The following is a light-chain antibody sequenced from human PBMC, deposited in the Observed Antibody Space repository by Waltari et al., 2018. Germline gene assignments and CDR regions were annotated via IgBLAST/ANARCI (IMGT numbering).Light chain of an antibody. CDR3: QVLDTSSDVVV. CDR2: DER. J-gene: IGLJ2*01. V-gene: IGLV3-21*02. Sequence: SYVLTQPPSVSVAPGQTARITWGGNNIGSKSVHWYQQKSGQAPVLVVYDERDRPAGIPERFSGSNSGNTATLTISRVEAGDEADYYCQVLDTSSDVVVFGGGTKLTVL. CDR1: NIGSKS.